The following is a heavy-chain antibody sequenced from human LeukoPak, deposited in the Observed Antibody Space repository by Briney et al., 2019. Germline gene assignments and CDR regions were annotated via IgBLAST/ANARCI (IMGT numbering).Heavy chain of an antibody. D-gene: IGHD3-22*01. CDR3: ARIVVVITTYFDY. Sequence: SETLSLTCTVSGGSISSSSYYWGWIRQPPGKGLEWIGSIYYSGSTYYNPSLKSRVTISVDTSKNQFSLKLSSVTAADTAVYYCARIVVVITTYFDYRGQGTLVTVSS. V-gene: IGHV4-39*01. CDR2: IYYSGST. CDR1: GGSISSSSYY. J-gene: IGHJ4*02.